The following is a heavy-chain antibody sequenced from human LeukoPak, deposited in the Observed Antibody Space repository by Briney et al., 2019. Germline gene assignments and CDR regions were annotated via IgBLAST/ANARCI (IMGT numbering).Heavy chain of an antibody. D-gene: IGHD2-15*01. J-gene: IGHJ6*02. V-gene: IGHV3-23*01. CDR3: AKSSVVALDLYYYYGMDV. CDR1: GFTFSSYA. CDR2: ISGSGGST. Sequence: GGSLRLSCAASGFTFSSYAMSWVRQAPGKGLEWVSAISGSGGSTYYADSVKGRFTISRDNSKNTLYLQMNSLRAEDTAVHYCAKSSVVALDLYYYYGMDVWGQGTTVTVSS.